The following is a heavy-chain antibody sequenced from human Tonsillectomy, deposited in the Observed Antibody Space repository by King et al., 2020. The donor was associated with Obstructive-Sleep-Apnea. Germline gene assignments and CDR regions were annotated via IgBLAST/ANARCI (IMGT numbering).Heavy chain of an antibody. Sequence: LTLKESGPTLGKPTQTLTLTCTFSWVSLSTSGLGVGWIRQVPGKALECLALLYWDDYRGYSPSLKSRLTITKDTSENQVVLTMTNMDPVDTATYYCAHRSSGGPSGFDYWGQGTLVTVSS. CDR2: LYWDDYR. CDR3: AHRSSGGPSGFDY. J-gene: IGHJ4*02. CDR1: WVSLSTSGLG. V-gene: IGHV2-5*02. D-gene: IGHD6-19*01.